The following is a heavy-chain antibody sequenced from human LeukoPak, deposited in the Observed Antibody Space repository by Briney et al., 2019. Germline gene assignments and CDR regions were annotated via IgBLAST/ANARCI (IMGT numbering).Heavy chain of an antibody. D-gene: IGHD3-9*01. Sequence: PGGSLRLSCAASGFTFGDYGMSWVRQAPGKGLEWVSGINWNGGSTGYADSVKGRFTISRDNAKNSLYLQMNSLRAEDTALYYCARVQLRYFDWLSGGDAFDIWGQGTMVTVSS. CDR2: INWNGGST. CDR1: GFTFGDYG. J-gene: IGHJ3*02. V-gene: IGHV3-20*04. CDR3: ARVQLRYFDWLSGGDAFDI.